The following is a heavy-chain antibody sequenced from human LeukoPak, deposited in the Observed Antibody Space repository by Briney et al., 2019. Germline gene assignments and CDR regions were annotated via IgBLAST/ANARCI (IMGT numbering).Heavy chain of an antibody. D-gene: IGHD6-19*01. Sequence: ASVKVSCKASGYTFTSYGISWVRQAPGQGLEWMGWISAYNGNTNYAQKLQGRVTMTTDTSTSTAYMELRSLRSDDTAVYYCARDPMGGLEDNSGSFDYWGQGTLVTVSS. J-gene: IGHJ4*02. CDR2: ISAYNGNT. V-gene: IGHV1-18*01. CDR3: ARDPMGGLEDNSGSFDY. CDR1: GYTFTSYG.